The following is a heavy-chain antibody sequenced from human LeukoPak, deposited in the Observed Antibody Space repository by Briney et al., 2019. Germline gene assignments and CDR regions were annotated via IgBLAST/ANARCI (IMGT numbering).Heavy chain of an antibody. CDR3: ARGRLGQWLVRILDY. V-gene: IGHV1-18*04. Sequence: ASVKVSCKASGYTFISYGISWVRQAPGQGLEWMGWISAYNGNTNYAQKLQGRVTMTTDTSTSTAYMELRSLRSDDTAVYYCARGRLGQWLVRILDYWGQGTLVTVSS. D-gene: IGHD6-19*01. CDR1: GYTFISYG. J-gene: IGHJ4*02. CDR2: ISAYNGNT.